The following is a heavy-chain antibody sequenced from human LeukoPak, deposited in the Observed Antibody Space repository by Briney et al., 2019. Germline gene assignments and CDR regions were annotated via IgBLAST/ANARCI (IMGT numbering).Heavy chain of an antibody. J-gene: IGHJ6*02. D-gene: IGHD5-18*01. CDR3: ARVLRRGYSYGYYYGMDV. CDR2: IIPIFGTA. V-gene: IGHV1-69*13. Sequence: SVKVSCKASGGTFSSYAISWVRQAPGQGLEWMGGIIPIFGTANYAQKFQGRVTITADESTSTAYMELSSLRSEDTAVYYCARVLRRGYSYGYYYGMDVWGQGTTVTVSS. CDR1: GGTFSSYA.